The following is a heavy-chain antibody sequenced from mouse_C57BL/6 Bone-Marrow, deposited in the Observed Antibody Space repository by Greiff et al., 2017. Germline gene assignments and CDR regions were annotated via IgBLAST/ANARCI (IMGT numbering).Heavy chain of an antibody. D-gene: IGHD2-4*01. CDR1: GFTFSSYG. V-gene: IGHV5-6*02. Sequence: EVMLVESGGDLVKPGGSLKLSCAASGFTFSSYGMSWVRQTPDKRLEWVATISSGGSYTYYPDSVKGRFTMSRDNAKNTLYLQMSSLKSEDTAMYYCARRDDYDDYYAMDYWGQGTSVTVSS. CDR3: ARRDDYDDYYAMDY. CDR2: ISSGGSYT. J-gene: IGHJ4*01.